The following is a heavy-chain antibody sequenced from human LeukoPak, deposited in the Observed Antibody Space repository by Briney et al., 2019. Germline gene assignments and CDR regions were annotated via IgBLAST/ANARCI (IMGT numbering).Heavy chain of an antibody. J-gene: IGHJ4*02. V-gene: IGHV4-39*01. Sequence: SETLSLTCTVSGGSISSSSDYWGWLRQPPGKGLEWIGSIYYSGSTYYNPSLKSRVTISVDTSKNQFSLKVSSVTAADTAVYYCTRGLRPYYSLGPGEYWGQGTLVTVSS. D-gene: IGHD3-10*01. CDR3: TRGLRPYYSLGPGEY. CDR2: IYYSGST. CDR1: GGSISSSSDY.